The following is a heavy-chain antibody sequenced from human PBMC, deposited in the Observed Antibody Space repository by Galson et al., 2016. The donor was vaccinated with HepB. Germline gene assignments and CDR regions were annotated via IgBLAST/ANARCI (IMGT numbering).Heavy chain of an antibody. J-gene: IGHJ5*02. CDR2: IRSKANSYAT. V-gene: IGHV3-73*01. D-gene: IGHD5-18*01. CDR1: GFTLSGSA. Sequence: SLRLSCAASGFTLSGSAMHWVRQASGKGLEWVGRIRSKANSYATAYAASVKGRFTISRDDSKNTAYLQMNSLKTEDTAVYYCTRHISRTDTAMVYGFDPWGQGTLVTVSS. CDR3: TRHISRTDTAMVYGFDP.